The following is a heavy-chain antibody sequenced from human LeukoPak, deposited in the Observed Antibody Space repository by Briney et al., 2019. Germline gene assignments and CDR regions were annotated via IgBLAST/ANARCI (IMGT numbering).Heavy chain of an antibody. Sequence: GGSLRLSCAASGFTFSSYDMSWVRQARGKGREGVSAISGSGGSTYYADSVKGRFTISRDNSKNTLYLQMNSLRAEDTAVYYCAKVAVAGPFDYWGQGTLVTVSS. J-gene: IGHJ4*02. CDR3: AKVAVAGPFDY. D-gene: IGHD6-19*01. CDR2: ISGSGGST. V-gene: IGHV3-23*01. CDR1: GFTFSSYD.